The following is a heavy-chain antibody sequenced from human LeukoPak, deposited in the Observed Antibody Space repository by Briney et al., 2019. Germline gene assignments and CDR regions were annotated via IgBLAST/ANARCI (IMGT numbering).Heavy chain of an antibody. CDR3: ARDPPYYYDSSGPLGGY. CDR1: GGSISSSDYY. J-gene: IGHJ4*02. D-gene: IGHD3-22*01. Sequence: SETLSLTCTVSGGSISSSDYYWGWIRQPPGKGLEWIGSIFYTGTTYYNPSLKSRVTISVDTSKNQFSLKPNSVTAADTAVFYCARDPPYYYDSSGPLGGYWGQGTLVTVSS. V-gene: IGHV4-39*07. CDR2: IFYTGTT.